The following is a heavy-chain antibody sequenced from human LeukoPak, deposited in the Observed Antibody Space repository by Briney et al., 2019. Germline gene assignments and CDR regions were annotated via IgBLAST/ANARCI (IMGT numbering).Heavy chain of an antibody. CDR3: ARHWVIVVVPDAFDI. J-gene: IGHJ3*02. Sequence: SETLSLTCTVSGGSISSSSYYWGWIRQPPGKGLEWIGSIYYSGSTYYNPSLKSRVTISVDTSKNQFSLKLSSVTAADTAVYYCARHWVIVVVPDAFDIWGQGTMVTVPS. V-gene: IGHV4-39*01. D-gene: IGHD3-22*01. CDR1: GGSISSSSYY. CDR2: IYYSGST.